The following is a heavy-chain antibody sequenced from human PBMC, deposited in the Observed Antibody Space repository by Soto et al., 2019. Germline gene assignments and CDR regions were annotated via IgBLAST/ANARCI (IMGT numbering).Heavy chain of an antibody. Sequence: QITLKESGPTLVKPTKTLTLTCTFSGFSLSTRDVGVGWIRQPPGKALEWLTLIYWDDYKHYSPALEPRLAITKDTSKHHVVLTMTNMDPVDTATYSCAQKGRGYFDYWGQGTLVTVSS. V-gene: IGHV2-5*02. CDR3: AQKGRGYFDY. J-gene: IGHJ4*02. CDR2: IYWDDYK. D-gene: IGHD3-10*01. CDR1: GFSLSTRDVG.